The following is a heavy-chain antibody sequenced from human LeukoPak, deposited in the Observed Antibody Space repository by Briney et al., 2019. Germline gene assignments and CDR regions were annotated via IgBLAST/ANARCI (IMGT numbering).Heavy chain of an antibody. Sequence: GGSLRLSCAASGFTFSSYWMSWVRQAPGKGLEWVANIKQDGSEEYYVDSVKGRFTISRDNAKNSLYLQMNSLRAEDTAVYYCARGGTMVRAAFKYWGQGTLVTVSS. CDR1: GFTFSSYW. CDR2: IKQDGSEE. CDR3: ARGGTMVRAAFKY. D-gene: IGHD3-10*01. V-gene: IGHV3-7*04. J-gene: IGHJ4*02.